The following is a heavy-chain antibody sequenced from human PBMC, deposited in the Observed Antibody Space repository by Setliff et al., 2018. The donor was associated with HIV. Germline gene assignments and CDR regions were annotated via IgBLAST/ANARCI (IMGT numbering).Heavy chain of an antibody. CDR1: GYTLTSYA. V-gene: IGHV1-18*01. CDR2: IDADNGNT. J-gene: IGHJ6*03. Sequence: ASVKVSCKASGYTLTSYAITWVRQAPGQGLEWVGWIDADNGNTNYAQKFRGRVTMTTDTSTNTAYMEVWSLTSDDTAVYYCVRVTADRTNYYYYMDVWDKGTTVTVSS. D-gene: IGHD4-17*01. CDR3: VRVTADRTNYYYYMDV.